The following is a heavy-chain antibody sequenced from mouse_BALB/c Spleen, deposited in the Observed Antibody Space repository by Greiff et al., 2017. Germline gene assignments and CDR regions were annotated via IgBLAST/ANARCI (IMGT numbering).Heavy chain of an antibody. J-gene: IGHJ3*01. Sequence: VQLQQSGAELVRSGASVKLSCTASGFNIKDYYMHWVKQRPEQGLEWIGWIDPENGDTEYAPKFQGKATMTADTSSNTAYLQLSSLTSEDTAVYYCAFITTVVAHWGQGTLVTVSA. CDR2: IDPENGDT. V-gene: IGHV14-4*02. CDR3: AFITTVVAH. D-gene: IGHD1-1*01. CDR1: GFNIKDYY.